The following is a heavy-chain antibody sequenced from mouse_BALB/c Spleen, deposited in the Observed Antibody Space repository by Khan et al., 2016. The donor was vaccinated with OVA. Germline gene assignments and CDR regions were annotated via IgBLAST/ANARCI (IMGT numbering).Heavy chain of an antibody. Sequence: EVQLQESGPSLVKPSQTLSLTCSVTGDSITSGYWSWIRKFPGNKLEYMGYMIYNGYTDHNPSLKSRLAITLHTSKNQYYLQLNSVTTEDTATYYCARSTYRYAFAYWGQGTLVTVSA. CDR1: GDSITSGY. D-gene: IGHD2-14*01. V-gene: IGHV3-8*02. CDR2: MIYNGYT. CDR3: ARSTYRYAFAY. J-gene: IGHJ3*01.